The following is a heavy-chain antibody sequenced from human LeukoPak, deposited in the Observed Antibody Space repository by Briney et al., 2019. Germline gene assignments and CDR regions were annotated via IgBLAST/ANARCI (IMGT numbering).Heavy chain of an antibody. V-gene: IGHV1-18*01. D-gene: IGHD2-2*01. CDR3: ARGLTPSDIVVVPAAPLDY. CDR2: ISAYNGNT. J-gene: IGHJ4*02. Sequence: ASVKVSCKASGYTFTSHGISWVRQAPGQGLEWMGWISAYNGNTNYAQKLQGRVTMTTDTSTSTAYMELRSLRSDDTAVYYCARGLTPSDIVVVPAAPLDYWGQGTLVTVSS. CDR1: GYTFTSHG.